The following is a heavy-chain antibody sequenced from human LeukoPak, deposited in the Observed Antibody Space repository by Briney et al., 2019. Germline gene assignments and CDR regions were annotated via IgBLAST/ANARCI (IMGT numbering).Heavy chain of an antibody. CDR1: GFTFSSSA. CDR2: ISGSGDRT. J-gene: IGHJ4*02. CDR3: AKGYYGSGSYGWFDY. V-gene: IGHV3-23*01. Sequence: GGSLRLSCADSGFTFSSSAMSWVRHAPGKGLEWVSTISGSGDRTYYADSVKGRFTISRDNSKNTLFLHMNSLRAEDTAVYSCAKGYYGSGSYGWFDYWGQGTLVTVSS. D-gene: IGHD3-10*01.